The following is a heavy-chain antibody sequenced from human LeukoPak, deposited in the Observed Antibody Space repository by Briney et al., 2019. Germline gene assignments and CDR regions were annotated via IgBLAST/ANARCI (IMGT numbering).Heavy chain of an antibody. CDR3: ARGDTGVVPDY. CDR2: IGSSGSPI. Sequence: PGGSLRLSCAASGFAFSTYEMNWVRQAPGQGREWRSDIGSSGSPIYYADSVRGRFTVSRDNAKSSMYLQMSSLRAEDTAVYYCARGDTGVVPDYWGQGTLVTVSS. CDR1: GFAFSTYE. D-gene: IGHD2-2*01. J-gene: IGHJ4*02. V-gene: IGHV3-48*03.